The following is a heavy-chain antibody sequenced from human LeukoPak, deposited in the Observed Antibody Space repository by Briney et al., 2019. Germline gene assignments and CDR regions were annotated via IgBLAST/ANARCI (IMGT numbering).Heavy chain of an antibody. Sequence: SETLSLTCTVSGGSISSYYWSWIRQPAGKGLQWIGRVYATGSTDYNPSLKSRVTMSVDTSKSQFSLKLSSVTAADTAVYYCARDEYYYGSGDVFDIWGQGTMVTVSS. D-gene: IGHD3-10*01. CDR3: ARDEYYYGSGDVFDI. CDR1: GGSISSYY. J-gene: IGHJ3*02. V-gene: IGHV4-4*07. CDR2: VYATGST.